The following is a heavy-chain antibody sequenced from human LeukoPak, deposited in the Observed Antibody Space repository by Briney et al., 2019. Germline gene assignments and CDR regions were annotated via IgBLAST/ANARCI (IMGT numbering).Heavy chain of an antibody. Sequence: ASVKVSCKASGYTFTGYYMHWVRQAPGQGLEWMGWINPNSGGTNYAQKFQGRVTMTRDTSISTAYMELSRLRSDDTAVYYCARDSAGGSKFDYWGQGTLVTVSS. CDR2: INPNSGGT. V-gene: IGHV1-2*02. CDR3: ARDSAGGSKFDY. CDR1: GYTFTGYY. D-gene: IGHD1-26*01. J-gene: IGHJ4*02.